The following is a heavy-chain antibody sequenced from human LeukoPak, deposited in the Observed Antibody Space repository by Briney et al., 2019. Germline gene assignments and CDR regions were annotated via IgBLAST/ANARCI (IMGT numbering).Heavy chain of an antibody. Sequence: GGSLRLSCAASGFTFSSYGMPWVRQAPGKGLGWVAVIWYDGSNKYYADSVKGRFTISRDNSKDTLYLQMNSLRAEDTAVYYCARADYSSSWYISDYWGQGTLVTVSS. CDR3: ARADYSSSWYISDY. D-gene: IGHD6-13*01. V-gene: IGHV3-33*01. CDR1: GFTFSSYG. CDR2: IWYDGSNK. J-gene: IGHJ4*02.